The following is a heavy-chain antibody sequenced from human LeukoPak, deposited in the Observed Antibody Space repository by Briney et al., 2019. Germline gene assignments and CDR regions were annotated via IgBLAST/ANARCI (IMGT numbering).Heavy chain of an antibody. CDR1: GFTFSSYA. Sequence: GGSLRLSCAASGFTFSSYAMSWVRQAPGKGLEWVSAISGSGGSTYYADSVKGRFTISRDNAKNSLYLQMNSLRAEDTAVYYCAKERGYCSSTSCHVFDYWGQGTLVTVSS. V-gene: IGHV3-23*01. CDR3: AKERGYCSSTSCHVFDY. CDR2: ISGSGGST. D-gene: IGHD2-2*01. J-gene: IGHJ4*02.